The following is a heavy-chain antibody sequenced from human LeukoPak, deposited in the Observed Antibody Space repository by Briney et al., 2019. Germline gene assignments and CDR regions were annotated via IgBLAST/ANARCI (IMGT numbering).Heavy chain of an antibody. CDR2: IYYSGST. Sequence: SETLSLTCTVSGVSISSGGYYWRWIRQHPGKGLEWIGYIYYSGSTYYNPSLKSRVTISVDTSKNQFSLKLSSVTAADTVVYYCARSEPFGDLDYWGQGTLVTVSS. V-gene: IGHV4-31*03. CDR3: ARSEPFGDLDY. D-gene: IGHD3-10*01. CDR1: GVSISSGGYY. J-gene: IGHJ4*02.